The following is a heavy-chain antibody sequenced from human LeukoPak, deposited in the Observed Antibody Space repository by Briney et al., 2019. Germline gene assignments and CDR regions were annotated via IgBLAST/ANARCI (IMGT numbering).Heavy chain of an antibody. CDR3: ASDSSSYFFDY. CDR2: INPSGGST. CDR1: GYTFTSYY. Sequence: GASVKVSCKASGYTFTSYYMHWVRQAPGQGLEWMGIINPSGGSTSYAQKFQGRVTMTRDMSTSTVYMELSSLRSEDTAVYYCASDSSSYFFDYWGQGTLVTVSS. J-gene: IGHJ4*02. V-gene: IGHV1-46*01. D-gene: IGHD6-6*01.